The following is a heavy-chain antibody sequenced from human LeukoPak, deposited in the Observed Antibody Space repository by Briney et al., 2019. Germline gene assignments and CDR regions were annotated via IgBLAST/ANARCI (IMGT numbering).Heavy chain of an antibody. Sequence: GGSLRLSCAASGFTFSNYWMHWVRQAPGKGLVWVSRINSDGINTSYADSVKGRFTISRDNAKNTLNLQMNSLRAEDTAVYYCAKDLGTRVRGNNWFDPWGQGTLVTVSS. V-gene: IGHV3-74*01. CDR3: AKDLGTRVRGNNWFDP. CDR1: GFTFSNYW. CDR2: INSDGINT. J-gene: IGHJ5*02. D-gene: IGHD1-1*01.